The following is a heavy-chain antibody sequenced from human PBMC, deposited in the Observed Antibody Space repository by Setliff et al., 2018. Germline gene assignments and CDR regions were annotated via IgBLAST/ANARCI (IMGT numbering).Heavy chain of an antibody. D-gene: IGHD3-10*01. J-gene: IGHJ5*02. CDR1: GYNLIEVS. Sequence: ASVKVSCKVSGYNLIEVSMHWVRQAPGKGLEWMGGFDPEDGETIYAQKFQGRVTMTRDTSISTAYMELSRLTSDDTAVYYCAREYGSGSYWERWFDPWGQGTLVTVSS. V-gene: IGHV1-24*01. CDR2: FDPEDGET. CDR3: AREYGSGSYWERWFDP.